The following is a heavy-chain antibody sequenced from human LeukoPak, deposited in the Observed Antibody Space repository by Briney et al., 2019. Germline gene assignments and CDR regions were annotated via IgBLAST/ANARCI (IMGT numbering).Heavy chain of an antibody. CDR2: INPNSGGT. V-gene: IGHV1-2*02. Sequence: ASVKVSCKASGYTFTGYYIHWVRQAPGQGLEWMGWINPNSGGTNSAQKFQARVTMTRDTSISTAYMELSRLRSDDTAVYYCARDSEERGSGSYLIAYWGQGTLVTVSS. D-gene: IGHD3-10*01. CDR1: GYTFTGYY. CDR3: ARDSEERGSGSYLIAY. J-gene: IGHJ4*02.